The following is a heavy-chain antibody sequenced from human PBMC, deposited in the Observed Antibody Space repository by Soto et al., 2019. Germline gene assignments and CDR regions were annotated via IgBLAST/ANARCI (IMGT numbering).Heavy chain of an antibody. V-gene: IGHV3-30*18. D-gene: IGHD3-10*01. Sequence: QVQLVESGGGVVQPGRSLSLSCAASGFTFSSYGMHWVRQAPGKGLEWVAVISYDGRNKYYAESVKGRLTISRDNSKNTLYLQMNSLRAEDTAVYYCAKDSGSYNYYYYGMDVWGQGTTVTVSS. CDR3: AKDSGSYNYYYYGMDV. J-gene: IGHJ6*02. CDR1: GFTFSSYG. CDR2: ISYDGRNK.